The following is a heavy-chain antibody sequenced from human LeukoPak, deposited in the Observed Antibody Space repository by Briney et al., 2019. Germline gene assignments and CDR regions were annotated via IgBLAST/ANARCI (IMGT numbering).Heavy chain of an antibody. CDR3: AKGPSSFDY. V-gene: IGHV3-23*01. J-gene: IGHJ4*02. CDR2: TSTSGGSA. Sequence: GGSLRLSCAASGFTFSNNAMSWVRQAPGKGLEWVSATSTSGGSAYYADSVKGRFTISRDNSKNTLYLQMDSLRAEDTAVYYCAKGPSSFDYWGQGTLVTVSS. CDR1: GFTFSNNA.